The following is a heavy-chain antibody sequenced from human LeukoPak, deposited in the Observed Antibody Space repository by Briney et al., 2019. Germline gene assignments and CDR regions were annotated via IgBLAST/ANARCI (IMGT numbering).Heavy chain of an antibody. V-gene: IGHV3-48*03. J-gene: IGHJ4*02. Sequence: GGSLRLSCAASGFTFSSCELSWVRQAPTKGLEWVSYISRSGSITYYADSVKGRFTISRDSAKNSLYLQMNSLRAEDTAVYYCARDTSGYTFDDWGQGTLVTVSS. D-gene: IGHD5-18*01. CDR1: GFTFSSCE. CDR2: ISRSGSIT. CDR3: ARDTSGYTFDD.